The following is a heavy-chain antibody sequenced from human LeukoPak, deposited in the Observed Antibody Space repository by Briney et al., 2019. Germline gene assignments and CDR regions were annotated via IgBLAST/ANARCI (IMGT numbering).Heavy chain of an antibody. J-gene: IGHJ4*02. CDR2: MNPNSGNT. CDR3: ARVYYDFWSGYFYYFDY. D-gene: IGHD3-3*01. V-gene: IGHV1-8*03. CDR1: GYTFTNYY. Sequence: GASVKVSCKASGYTFTNYYIHWVRQATGQGLEWMGWMNPNSGNTGYAQKFQGRVTITRNTSISTAYMELSSLRSEDTAVYYCARVYYDFWSGYFYYFDYWGQGTLVTVSS.